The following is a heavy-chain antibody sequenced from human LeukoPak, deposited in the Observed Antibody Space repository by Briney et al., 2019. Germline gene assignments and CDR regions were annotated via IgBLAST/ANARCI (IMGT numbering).Heavy chain of an antibody. V-gene: IGHV3-21*01. Sequence: GGSLRLSCAASGFTFSSYEMDWVRQVPGKGLEWVSTISSSGSYIYYAGSVKGRFTISRDNAKNSLYLQMNSLRAEDTAVYYCARVVAVAWSERRPGYYYMDVWGKGTTVTVSS. CDR2: ISSSGSYI. CDR1: GFTFSSYE. D-gene: IGHD6-19*01. J-gene: IGHJ6*03. CDR3: ARVVAVAWSERRPGYYYMDV.